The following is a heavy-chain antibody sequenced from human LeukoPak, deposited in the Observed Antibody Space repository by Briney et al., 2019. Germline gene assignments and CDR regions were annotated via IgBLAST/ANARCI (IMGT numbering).Heavy chain of an antibody. CDR1: GFTFDDYA. D-gene: IGHD3-9*01. CDR3: AKDIGPYDISGRYYYYYYMDV. CDR2: ISWDGGST. J-gene: IGHJ6*03. V-gene: IGHV3-43D*03. Sequence: PGGSLRLSCVASGFTFDDYAMHWVRQAPGKGLEWVSLISWDGGSTYYADSVKGRFTISRDNSKNSLYLQMNSLRAEDTALYYCAKDIGPYDISGRYYYYYYMDVWGKGTTVTVS.